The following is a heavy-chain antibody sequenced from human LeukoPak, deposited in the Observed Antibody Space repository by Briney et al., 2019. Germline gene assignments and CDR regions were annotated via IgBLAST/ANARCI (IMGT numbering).Heavy chain of an antibody. CDR3: ATEGEYYYDNSGYYPNDAFDI. V-gene: IGHV4-30-2*01. D-gene: IGHD3-22*01. CDR1: GGSISRGGSS. Sequence: PSETLSLTCAVSGGSISRGGSSSRWIRQPPGKGLEWIGYIYLSGSTYYNPSLKSLFTISVDRSTNQFSLKLRSVTAADTAVYYCATEGEYYYDNSGYYPNDAFDIWGQGTMVTVSS. J-gene: IGHJ3*02. CDR2: IYLSGST.